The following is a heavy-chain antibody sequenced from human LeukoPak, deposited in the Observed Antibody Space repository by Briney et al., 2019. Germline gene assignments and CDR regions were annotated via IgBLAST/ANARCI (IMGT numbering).Heavy chain of an antibody. J-gene: IGHJ5*02. CDR1: GFTFSSYA. Sequence: GGSLRLSCAASGFTFSSYAMSWVRQAPGKGLEWVSAISGSGGSTYYADSVKCRFTISRDNSKNTLYLQMNSLRAEDTAVYYCASSYSSSWYAWFDPWRQGTLVTVSS. D-gene: IGHD6-13*01. CDR2: ISGSGGST. V-gene: IGHV3-23*01. CDR3: ASSYSSSWYAWFDP.